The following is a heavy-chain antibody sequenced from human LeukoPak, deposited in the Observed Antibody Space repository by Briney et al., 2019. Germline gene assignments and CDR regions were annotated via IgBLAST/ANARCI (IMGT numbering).Heavy chain of an antibody. Sequence: PGWSLRLSCAASGFNFSSYGMHWVRQAPGKGLEWVAFIRYDGSNKYYADSVKGRFTISRDNSKNTLYLQMNSLRAEDTAVYYCAKEGFGEFRPYYFDYWGQGTLVTVSS. V-gene: IGHV3-30*02. J-gene: IGHJ4*02. D-gene: IGHD3-10*01. CDR3: AKEGFGEFRPYYFDY. CDR1: GFNFSSYG. CDR2: IRYDGSNK.